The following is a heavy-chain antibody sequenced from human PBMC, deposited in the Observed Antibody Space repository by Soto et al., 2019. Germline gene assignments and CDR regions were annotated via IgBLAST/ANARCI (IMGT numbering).Heavy chain of an antibody. D-gene: IGHD2-15*01. CDR1: GFTFSGSA. CDR3: TRIGYCSGGSCFDDY. Sequence: EVQLVESGGGLVQPGGSLKLSCAASGFTFSGSAMHWVRQASGKGLEWVGRIRSKANSYATAYAASVKGRFTISRDDSKNTAYLQMNSLKTEDTAVYYCTRIGYCSGGSCFDDYWGQGTLVTVSS. J-gene: IGHJ4*02. V-gene: IGHV3-73*01. CDR2: IRSKANSYAT.